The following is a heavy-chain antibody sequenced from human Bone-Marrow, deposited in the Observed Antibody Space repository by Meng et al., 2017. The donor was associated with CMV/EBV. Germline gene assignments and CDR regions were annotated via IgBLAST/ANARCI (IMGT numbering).Heavy chain of an antibody. V-gene: IGHV4-4*02. CDR3: ARVVYYGSGSYFDY. D-gene: IGHD3-10*01. Sequence: VSGGSISSSNWWSWVRQPPGKGLEWIGEIYHSGSTNYNPSLKSRVTISVDKSKNQFSLKVSSVTAADTAVYYCARVVYYGSGSYFDYWGQGTLVTVSS. J-gene: IGHJ4*02. CDR2: IYHSGST. CDR1: GGSISSSNW.